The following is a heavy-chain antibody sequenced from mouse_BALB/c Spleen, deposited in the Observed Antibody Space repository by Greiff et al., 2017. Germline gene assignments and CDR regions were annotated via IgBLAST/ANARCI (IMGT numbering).Heavy chain of an antibody. CDR1: GYTFTSYW. D-gene: IGHD2-10*01. CDR2: INPSTGYT. Sequence: VKLQESGAELAKPGASVKMSCKASGYTFTSYWMHWVKQRPGQGLEWIGYINPSTGYTEYNQKFKDKATLTADKSSSTAYMQLSSLTSEDSAVYYCASPSYGNYAMDYWGQGTSVTVSS. J-gene: IGHJ4*01. CDR3: ASPSYGNYAMDY. V-gene: IGHV1-7*01.